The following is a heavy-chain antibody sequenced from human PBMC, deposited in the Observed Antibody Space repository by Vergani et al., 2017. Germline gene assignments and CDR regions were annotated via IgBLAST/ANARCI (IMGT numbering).Heavy chain of an antibody. V-gene: IGHV3-30*02. J-gene: IGHJ4*02. D-gene: IGHD3-16*01. Sequence: VQVLESGGGLVQPGGSLRLSCATSGFTLSNYDMQWIRQGPGKGLEFVAFIQFDGSNQYYADSVKGRFTLSRDFSKNTLYLQMNSLRTDDTATYYCAKHFRGWGIDYWGQGTQVIVSS. CDR1: GFTLSNYD. CDR2: IQFDGSNQ. CDR3: AKHFRGWGIDY.